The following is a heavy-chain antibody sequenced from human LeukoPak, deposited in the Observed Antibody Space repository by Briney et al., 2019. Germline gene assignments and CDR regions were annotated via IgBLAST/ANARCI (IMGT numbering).Heavy chain of an antibody. CDR2: INPNSGGT. CDR3: AGGHGVAGAGNVLVEEYFDY. D-gene: IGHD6-13*01. CDR1: GYTFIGYY. Sequence: GASVKVSCKASGYTFIGYYMHWVRQAPVQGLERIGWINPNSGGTNNAGKFNDRVTMTRGTTISTAYMKRSRLRSDDTAVSYGAGGHGVAGAGNVLVEEYFDYWGQGTLVTVSS. J-gene: IGHJ4*02. V-gene: IGHV1-2*02.